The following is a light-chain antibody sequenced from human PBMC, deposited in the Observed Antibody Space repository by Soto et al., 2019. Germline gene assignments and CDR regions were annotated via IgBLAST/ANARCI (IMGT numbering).Light chain of an antibody. CDR1: SGDIGAYDH. CDR2: DVT. CDR3: SSSTHSNTVV. V-gene: IGLV2-14*03. Sequence: QSVLTQPASVSGSPGQSVILSCSGTSGDIGAYDHVAWFQQHPGEVPKLLLRDVTNRPSGVSGRFSGSKSGNTAYLTISGLRPEDEADYYCSSSTHSNTVVFGGGTQLTV. J-gene: IGLJ3*02.